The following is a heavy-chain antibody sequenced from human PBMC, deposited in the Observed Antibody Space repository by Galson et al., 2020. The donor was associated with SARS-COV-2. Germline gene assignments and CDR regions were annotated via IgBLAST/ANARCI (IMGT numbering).Heavy chain of an antibody. CDR3: ARGTFYSDRSGYPLDRKKADEIGP. CDR2: IIPFFGTA. V-gene: IGHV1-69*13. CDR1: GGTFRYYA. D-gene: IGHD3-22*01. Sequence: SVQVSCNASGGTFRYYAFNCVRQAPGQGLEWMGGIIPFFGTAKLSQRFRFQGRVTITADESTSTTYMELSSLRSEDTAVYYCARGTFYSDRSGYPLDRKKADEIGPWGQGTLVTVSS. J-gene: IGHJ5*02.